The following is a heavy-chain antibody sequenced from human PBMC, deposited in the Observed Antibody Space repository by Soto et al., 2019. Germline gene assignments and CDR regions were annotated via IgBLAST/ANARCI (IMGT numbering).Heavy chain of an antibody. CDR1: GGTFSSYA. V-gene: IGHV1-69*13. J-gene: IGHJ4*02. CDR3: ARGRIAARHFDY. Sequence: SVKVSCKASGGTFSSYAISWVRQAPGQRLEWMGGIIPIFGTANYAQKFQGRVTITADESTSTAYMELSSLRSEDTAVYYCARGRIAARHFDYWGQGTLVTVSS. D-gene: IGHD6-6*01. CDR2: IIPIFGTA.